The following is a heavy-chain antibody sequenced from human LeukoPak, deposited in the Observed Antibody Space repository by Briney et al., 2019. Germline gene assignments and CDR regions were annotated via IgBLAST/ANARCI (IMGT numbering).Heavy chain of an antibody. Sequence: GGSLRLSCAASGFTVSSSYMYWVRQAPGKGLEWVSFFYRGDSTYYAESVRGRFTISRDNSKNTLYLLMNSLIPEDTAVYYCAREVVSTPSYFDSWGQGTLVTVSS. CDR1: GFTVSSSY. J-gene: IGHJ4*02. D-gene: IGHD2-15*01. V-gene: IGHV3-53*01. CDR3: AREVVSTPSYFDS. CDR2: FYRGDST.